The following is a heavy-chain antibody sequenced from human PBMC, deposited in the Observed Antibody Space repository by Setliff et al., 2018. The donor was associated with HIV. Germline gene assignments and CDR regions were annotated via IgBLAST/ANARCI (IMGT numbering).Heavy chain of an antibody. CDR1: GGSISSYY. CDR3: ARHSRIAVAAPYNWFDP. V-gene: IGHV4-59*08. J-gene: IGHJ5*02. D-gene: IGHD6-19*01. Sequence: SETLSLTCTVSGGSISSYYWSWIRQPPGKGLEWIGYIYTSGSTNYNPSLKSRVTISVDTSKNQFSLKLSSVTAADTAVYYCARHSRIAVAAPYNWFDPWGQGTLVTVSS. CDR2: IYTSGST.